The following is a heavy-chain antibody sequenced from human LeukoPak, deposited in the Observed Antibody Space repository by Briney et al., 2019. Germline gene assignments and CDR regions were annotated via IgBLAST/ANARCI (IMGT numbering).Heavy chain of an antibody. CDR3: ARMAGAGYYFYMDV. CDR1: GFTFTKYG. V-gene: IGHV3-20*04. J-gene: IGHJ6*03. Sequence: GGSLRLSCAASGFTFTKYGMSWVRQAPGKGLEWVSGINWNGGSTGYADSVTGRFTISRDNAKNSLFLQMNSLRVEDTALYYCARMAGAGYYFYMDVWGKGTTVTVSS. D-gene: IGHD6-19*01. CDR2: INWNGGST.